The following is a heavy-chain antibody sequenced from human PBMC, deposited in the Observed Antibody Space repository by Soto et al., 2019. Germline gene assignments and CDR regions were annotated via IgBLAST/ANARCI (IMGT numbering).Heavy chain of an antibody. CDR2: MYYSGSS. J-gene: IGHJ4*02. CDR3: ARHPRDDYNYGGSGIFDY. V-gene: IGHV4-39*01. Sequence: QLQLQESGPGLVKPSETLSLTCSVSGGSISSRTFWWAWIRQPPGKGLEWIGDMYYSGSSYSSPSLKSRVTLSVESSKNQLSLKLNSVTAADTAVYYCARHPRDDYNYGGSGIFDYWGQGTLVTVSS. D-gene: IGHD4-4*01. CDR1: GGSISSRTFW.